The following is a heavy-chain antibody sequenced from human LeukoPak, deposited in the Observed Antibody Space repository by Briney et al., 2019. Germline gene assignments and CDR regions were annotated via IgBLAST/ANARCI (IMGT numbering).Heavy chain of an antibody. CDR3: AKDWGLWFGESCFDY. J-gene: IGHJ4*02. D-gene: IGHD3-10*01. CDR2: ISWDGGST. CDR1: GFTFDDYT. Sequence: PGGSLRLSCAASGFTFDDYTMHWVRQAPGKGLEWVSLISWDGGSTYYADSVKGRFTISRDNSKNSLYLQMNSLRTEDTALYYCAKDWGLWFGESCFDYWGQGTLVTVSS. V-gene: IGHV3-43*01.